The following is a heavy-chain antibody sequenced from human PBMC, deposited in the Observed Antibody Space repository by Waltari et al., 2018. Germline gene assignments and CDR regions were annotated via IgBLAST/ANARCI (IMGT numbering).Heavy chain of an antibody. J-gene: IGHJ4*02. D-gene: IGHD1-26*01. CDR1: GFTFASYV. V-gene: IGHV3-23*04. CDR3: VKDRQIYSGGSYADGFDD. Sequence: EVQLVESGGNVVQPGGSLRLSCAASGFTFASYVMTWVRQAPGKGLEWVSRMRGSGGNTVYADSVKGRFTISRDISKNTRYLQMNSLRAEDTALYYCVKDRQIYSGGSYADGFDDWGQGTLVTVSS. CDR2: MRGSGGNT.